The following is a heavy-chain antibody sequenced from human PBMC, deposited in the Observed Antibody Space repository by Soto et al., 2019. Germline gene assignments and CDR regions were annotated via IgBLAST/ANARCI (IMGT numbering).Heavy chain of an antibody. CDR1: GFTFSSYA. Sequence: GGSLRLSCAASGFTFSSYAMRWVRQAPGKGPEWVSGISTRGDKTYYADSVKGRFTVSRDNSRNMLFLQMNSLRAEDTAVYFCAKTEVGGSTWPHFDYWGQGT. V-gene: IGHV3-23*01. CDR2: ISTRGDKT. CDR3: AKTEVGGSTWPHFDY. D-gene: IGHD6-13*01. J-gene: IGHJ4*02.